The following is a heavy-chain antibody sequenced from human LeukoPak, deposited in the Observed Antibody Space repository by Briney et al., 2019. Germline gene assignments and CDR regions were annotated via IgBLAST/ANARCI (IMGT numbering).Heavy chain of an antibody. V-gene: IGHV3-21*01. CDR1: GFTFSSYS. CDR2: ISSSSSYI. Sequence: GGSLRLSCAASGFTFSSYSMNWVRQAPGKGLEWVSSISSSSSYIYYADSVKGRFTISRDNAKNSLYLQMNSLRAEDTAVYYCARAPEWLAIYYFDYWGQGTLVTVSS. CDR3: ARAPEWLAIYYFDY. J-gene: IGHJ4*02. D-gene: IGHD6-19*01.